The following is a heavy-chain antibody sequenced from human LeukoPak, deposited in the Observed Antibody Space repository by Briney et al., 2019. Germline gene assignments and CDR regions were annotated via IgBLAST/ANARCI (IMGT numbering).Heavy chain of an antibody. J-gene: IGHJ4*02. CDR2: INHSGST. CDR1: GGSFSGYY. D-gene: IGHD6-6*01. Sequence: SETLSLTCAVYGGSFSGYYWSWIRQPPGKGLEWIGEINHSGSTNYNPSLKSRVTISVDTSKNQFSLKLSSVTAADTAVYYCARGNVAARTLAYWGQGTLVTVSS. CDR3: ARGNVAARTLAY. V-gene: IGHV4-34*01.